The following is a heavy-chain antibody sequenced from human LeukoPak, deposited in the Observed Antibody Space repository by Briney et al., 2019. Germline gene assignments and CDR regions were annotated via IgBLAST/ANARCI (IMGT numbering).Heavy chain of an antibody. CDR1: GFTLSSNW. J-gene: IGHJ3*02. CDR3: ARSGRGGAFDI. CDR2: IYSDGGRT. V-gene: IGHV3-74*01. Sequence: GGSLRLSCAGSGFTLSSNWMHWVRQGPGKGLVWVSRIYSDGGRTNYADSVKGRFTISGDNAKNTLYLQMNSLRAEDTAVYYCARSGRGGAFDIWGQGTMVTVSS. D-gene: IGHD1-26*01.